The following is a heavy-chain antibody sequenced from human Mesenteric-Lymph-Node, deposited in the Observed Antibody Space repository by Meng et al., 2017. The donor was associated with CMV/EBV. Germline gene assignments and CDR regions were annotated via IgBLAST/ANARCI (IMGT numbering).Heavy chain of an antibody. D-gene: IGHD1-1*01. V-gene: IGHV1-46*01. J-gene: IGHJ4*02. CDR2: INPSGGRT. CDR1: GYTFTSYY. CDR3: ATDNWNDGFS. Sequence: SCKASGYTFTSYYMHWVRQAPGQGLEWMEIINPSGGRTSYAQEFQGRVTMTRDTSTSTVYMELSSLRSEDTAVYYCATDNWNDGFSWGQGTLVTVSS.